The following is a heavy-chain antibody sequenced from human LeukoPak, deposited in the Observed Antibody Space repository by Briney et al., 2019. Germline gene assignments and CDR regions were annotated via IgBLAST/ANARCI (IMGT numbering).Heavy chain of an antibody. J-gene: IGHJ4*02. D-gene: IGHD6-13*01. V-gene: IGHV3-7*01. CDR2: IDPDGNDK. CDR1: GFTFSSYY. CDR3: ARXVAVGIGAYNY. Sequence: GGSLRLSCVASGFTFSSYYMSWVRQAPGKGLEWVAHIDPDGNDKYYVDSVKGRFTISRDNAKNSLYLQVNSLRAEDTAVYYCARXVAVGIGAYNYWGQGTLVTVSS.